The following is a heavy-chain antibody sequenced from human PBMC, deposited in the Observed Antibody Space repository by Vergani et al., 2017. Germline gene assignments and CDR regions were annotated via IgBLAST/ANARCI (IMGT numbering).Heavy chain of an antibody. CDR2: FDPEDGET. V-gene: IGHV1-24*01. CDR1: GYTLTELS. CDR3: GGFGETEYGMDV. D-gene: IGHD3-10*01. Sequence: QVQLVQSGAEVKKPGASVKVSCKVSGYTLTELSMHWVRQAPGKGLEWMGGFDPEDGETIYAQKFQGRVTITADKSTSTAYMELSSLRSEDTAVYYCGGFGETEYGMDVWGQGTTVTVSS. J-gene: IGHJ6*02.